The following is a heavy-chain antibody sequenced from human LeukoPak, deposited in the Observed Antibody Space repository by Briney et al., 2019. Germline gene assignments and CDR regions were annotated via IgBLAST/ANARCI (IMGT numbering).Heavy chain of an antibody. D-gene: IGHD1-26*01. CDR2: ISSSSSYI. J-gene: IGHJ6*03. Sequence: PGGSLRLSCAASGFTFSSYSMNWVRQAPGKGLEWVSSISSSSSYIYYADSVKGRFTISRDNAKNSLYLQMNSLRAEDTAVYYCARVPIGVGANLYYYYYMDVWGKGTTVTVSS. CDR3: ARVPIGVGANLYYYYYMDV. CDR1: GFTFSSYS. V-gene: IGHV3-21*01.